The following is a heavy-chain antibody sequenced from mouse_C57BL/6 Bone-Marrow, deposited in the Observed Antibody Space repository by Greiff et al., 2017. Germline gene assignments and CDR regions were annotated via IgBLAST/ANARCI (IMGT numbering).Heavy chain of an antibody. V-gene: IGHV1-4*01. D-gene: IGHD2-3*01. CDR1: GYTFTSYT. CDR2: INPSSGYT. Sequence: VQLQQSGAELARPGASVKMSCKSSGYTFTSYTLHWVKQRPGQGLEWIGYINPSSGYTKYNQKFKDKATLTADKSSSTAYMQLSSLTSEYSSVYYCADGYYVEYYFDYWGQGTTLTVSS. CDR3: ADGYYVEYYFDY. J-gene: IGHJ2*01.